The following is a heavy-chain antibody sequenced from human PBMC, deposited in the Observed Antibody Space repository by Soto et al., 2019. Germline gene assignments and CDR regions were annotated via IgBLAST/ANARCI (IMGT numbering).Heavy chain of an antibody. V-gene: IGHV3-48*01. Sequence: EVQLVESGGGLVQPGGSQRLSCAASGFTFSSYSMNWVRQAPGKGLEWVSYISSSSSTIYYADSVKGGFTISRDNAKTSLYLQMNSLRAEDTAVYYCARETPAVASTHYYYGMDVWGQGTKVTVSS. J-gene: IGHJ6*02. CDR1: GFTFSSYS. D-gene: IGHD6-19*01. CDR3: ARETPAVASTHYYYGMDV. CDR2: ISSSSSTI.